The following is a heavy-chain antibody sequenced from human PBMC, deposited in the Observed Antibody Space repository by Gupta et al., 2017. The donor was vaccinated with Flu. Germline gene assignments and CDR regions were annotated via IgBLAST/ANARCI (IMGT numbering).Heavy chain of an antibody. V-gene: IGHV3-23*01. CDR3: VKDGGSIAEY. D-gene: IGHD6-6*01. Sequence: EVQLLESVGALVQLEVSLSLPCAASGLTFSTSAMGWVRQTPGKGLEWVSANDGSGGSLYYEDSVRGRFSISRDNSKNTLFLQMTSLRAEDTAIFYCVKDGGSIAEYWGQGTLVTVSS. CDR2: NDGSGGSL. J-gene: IGHJ4*02. CDR1: GLTFSTSA.